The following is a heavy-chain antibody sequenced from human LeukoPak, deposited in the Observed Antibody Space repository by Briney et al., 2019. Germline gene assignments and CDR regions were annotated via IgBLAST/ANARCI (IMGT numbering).Heavy chain of an antibody. J-gene: IGHJ6*02. V-gene: IGHV3-30*03. D-gene: IGHD6-6*01. CDR2: ISYDGSYE. CDR3: ARGFSSLKHNYSYYYGMDV. CDR1: RFIFSTYG. Sequence: PGRSLRLSCAASRFIFSTYGMHWVRQAPGKGLEWVAVISYDGSYESYADSVKGRFTISRDNSKNTLYLQMNSLRVEDTAVYYCARGFSSLKHNYSYYYGMDVWGQGTTVTVSS.